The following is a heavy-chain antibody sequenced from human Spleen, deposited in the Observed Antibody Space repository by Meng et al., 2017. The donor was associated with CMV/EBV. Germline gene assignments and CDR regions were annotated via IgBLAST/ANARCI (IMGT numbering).Heavy chain of an antibody. Sequence: GESLKISCAASRFTFSSYSMNWVRLAPGKGLEWVSSISSSSSYIYYTDSVKGRFTISRDNAKNSLYLQMNSLRAEDTAVYYCARIRTTIFGVVITGNGGNAFDIWGQGTMVTVSS. CDR2: ISSSSSYI. CDR3: ARIRTTIFGVVITGNGGNAFDI. V-gene: IGHV3-21*01. D-gene: IGHD3-3*01. J-gene: IGHJ3*02. CDR1: RFTFSSYS.